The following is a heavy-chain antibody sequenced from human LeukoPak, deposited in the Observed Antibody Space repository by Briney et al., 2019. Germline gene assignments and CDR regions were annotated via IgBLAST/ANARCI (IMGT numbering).Heavy chain of an antibody. V-gene: IGHV1-46*01. J-gene: IGHJ4*02. CDR1: GYSFTSNY. Sequence: ASVMVSCKASGYSFTSNYIHWVRQAPGQGLEWMGMIYPRDGSTSYPQKFQGRVTVTRDTSTSTVHMELSGLRSEDTAVYYCARDQEAFDYWGQGTLVTVSS. CDR2: IYPRDGST. CDR3: ARDQEAFDY.